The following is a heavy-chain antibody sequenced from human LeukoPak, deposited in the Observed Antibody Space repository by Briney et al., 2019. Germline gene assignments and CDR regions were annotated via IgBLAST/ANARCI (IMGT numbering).Heavy chain of an antibody. CDR3: ARALGYSYYDY. D-gene: IGHD5-18*01. CDR1: GFTFSSHA. CDR2: ISSNGGST. Sequence: GGSLRLSCAASGFTFSSHAMHWVRQAPGKGLEYVSAISSNGGSTYYANSVKGRSTISRDNSKNTLYLQMGSLRAEDMAVYYCARALGYSYYDYWGQGTLVTVSS. V-gene: IGHV3-64*01. J-gene: IGHJ4*02.